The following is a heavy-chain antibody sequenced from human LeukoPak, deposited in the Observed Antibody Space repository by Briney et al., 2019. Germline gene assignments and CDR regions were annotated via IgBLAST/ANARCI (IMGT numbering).Heavy chain of an antibody. CDR1: GYTFIGYY. D-gene: IGHD6-13*01. CDR3: ASDTGYSSSKTGDY. Sequence: ASVKVSCKASGYTFIGYYMHWVRQAPGQGLEWMGRINPNSGGTNYAQKFQGRVTMTRDTSISTAYMELSRLRSDDTAVYYCASDTGYSSSKTGDYWGQGTLVTVSS. J-gene: IGHJ4*02. V-gene: IGHV1-2*06. CDR2: INPNSGGT.